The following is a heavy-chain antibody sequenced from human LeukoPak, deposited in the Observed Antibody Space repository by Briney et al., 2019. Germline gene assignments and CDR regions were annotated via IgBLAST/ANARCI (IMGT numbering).Heavy chain of an antibody. D-gene: IGHD6-19*01. Sequence: ASVKVSCKVSGYTLTELSMHWVRQAPGKGLEWMGGFDPEDGETIYAQKFQGRVTMTEDTSTDTAYMELSSLRSEDTAVYYCATASSGWYSRGYMDVWGKGTTVTASS. V-gene: IGHV1-24*01. J-gene: IGHJ6*03. CDR1: GYTLTELS. CDR2: FDPEDGET. CDR3: ATASSGWYSRGYMDV.